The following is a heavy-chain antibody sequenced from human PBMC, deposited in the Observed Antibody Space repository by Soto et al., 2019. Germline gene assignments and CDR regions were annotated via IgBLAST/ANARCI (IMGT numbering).Heavy chain of an antibody. Sequence: PGGSLRLSCAASGFSFSSYAMHWVRQAPGKGLEWVAVISFDGTNKYYADSVQGRFTISRDNSKNTLYLQMNSPRGEDTAVYYCARVTKWEEHPYYFDYWGQGTLVTVSS. D-gene: IGHD1-26*01. CDR2: ISFDGTNK. CDR3: ARVTKWEEHPYYFDY. V-gene: IGHV3-30-3*01. CDR1: GFSFSSYA. J-gene: IGHJ4*02.